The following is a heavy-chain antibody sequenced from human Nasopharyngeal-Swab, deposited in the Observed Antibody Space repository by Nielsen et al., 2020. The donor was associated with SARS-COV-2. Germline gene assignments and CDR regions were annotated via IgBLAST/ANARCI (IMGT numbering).Heavy chain of an antibody. CDR3: ARDGLDYDFWSAYFMDV. V-gene: IGHV3-21*01. CDR1: GFTFNNYN. D-gene: IGHD3-3*01. J-gene: IGHJ6*02. Sequence: GGSLRLSCAASGFTFNNYNFNWVRKAQGKGLEGVPSISSSSSYIYYADSVKGRFTISRDNAKNSLYLQMNSLRAEDTAVYYCARDGLDYDFWSAYFMDVWGQGTTVTVSS. CDR2: ISSSSSYI.